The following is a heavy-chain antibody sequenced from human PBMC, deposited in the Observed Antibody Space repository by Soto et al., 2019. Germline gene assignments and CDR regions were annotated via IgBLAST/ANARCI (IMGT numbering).Heavy chain of an antibody. V-gene: IGHV3-33*01. D-gene: IGHD1-20*01. CDR2: IWYDGTTK. CDR1: GFAFSGYA. J-gene: IGHJ4*02. CDR3: ARDKVTRYVDY. Sequence: QVQLVESGGGVVQPGRSLRLSCAASGFAFSGYAMHWVRQAPGKGLEWVAIIWYDGTTKYYADSVKARFTISRDNSKNTLDLQMNSLRAEDTAVYYCARDKVTRYVDYWGQGTLVTVSS.